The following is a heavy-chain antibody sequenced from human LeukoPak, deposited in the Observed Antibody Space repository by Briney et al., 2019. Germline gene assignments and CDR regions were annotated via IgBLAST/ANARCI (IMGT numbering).Heavy chain of an antibody. CDR3: ARLRGRAWFDP. Sequence: SETLSLTCAVYGGSFSGYYWSWIRQHPGKGLEWIGYIYYSGSTNYNPSLKSRVTISVDTSKNQFSLKLSSVTAADTAVYYCARLRGRAWFDPWGQGTLVTVSS. J-gene: IGHJ5*02. V-gene: IGHV4-59*08. CDR1: GGSFSGYY. D-gene: IGHD1-26*01. CDR2: IYYSGST.